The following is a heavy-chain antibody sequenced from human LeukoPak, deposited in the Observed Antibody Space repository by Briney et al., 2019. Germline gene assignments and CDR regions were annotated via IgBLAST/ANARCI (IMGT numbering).Heavy chain of an antibody. J-gene: IGHJ4*02. V-gene: IGHV3-48*01. CDR2: ISASGGNI. CDR1: GFPFSSYS. CDR3: VRVKGTYFDF. D-gene: IGHD1-1*01. Sequence: GGSLRLSCAASGFPFSSYSMNWVRQAPGKGLEWVSYISASGGNIYYLEAVKGRFTVSRDNAMNSLFLQMNCPRAEDTAIYYCVRVKGTYFDFWGQGTLVTVSS.